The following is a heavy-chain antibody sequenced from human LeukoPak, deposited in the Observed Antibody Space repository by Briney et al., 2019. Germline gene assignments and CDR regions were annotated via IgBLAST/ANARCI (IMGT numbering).Heavy chain of an antibody. D-gene: IGHD3-9*01. J-gene: IGHJ4*02. CDR2: MNPNSGNT. Sequence: ASVKVSCKASGYTFTSYDINWVQQATGQGLEWMGWMNPNSGNTGYAQKFQGRVTMTRNTSISTAYMELSSLRSEDTAVYYCARSLRYFDWLGVDYWGQGTLVTVSS. CDR3: ARSLRYFDWLGVDY. V-gene: IGHV1-8*01. CDR1: GYTFTSYD.